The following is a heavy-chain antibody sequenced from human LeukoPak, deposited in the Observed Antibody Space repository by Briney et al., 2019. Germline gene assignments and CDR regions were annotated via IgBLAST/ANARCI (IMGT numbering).Heavy chain of an antibody. CDR1: GGSISSFY. CDR3: ARSKVPTYYYYYYMDV. D-gene: IGHD4/OR15-4a*01. Sequence: SETLSLTCTVSGGSISSFYRSWIRQPPGKGLEWIGYIYYSGSTNYNPSLKSRVTISVDTSKNQVSLKLSSVTAADTAVYYCARSKVPTYYYYYYMDVWGKGTTVTVSS. CDR2: IYYSGST. V-gene: IGHV4-59*01. J-gene: IGHJ6*03.